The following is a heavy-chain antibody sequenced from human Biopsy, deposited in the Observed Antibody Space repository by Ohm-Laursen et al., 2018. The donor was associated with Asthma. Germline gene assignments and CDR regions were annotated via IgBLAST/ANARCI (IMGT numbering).Heavy chain of an antibody. CDR2: ISYVGSTK. J-gene: IGHJ4*02. CDR1: GFTFSSYG. Sequence: SLRLSFSASGFTFSSYGMHWVRQAPGRGREWVAVISYVGSTKYYADSVKGRFTISRDNSKNTLYLQMNSLRAEDTAVYYCASQSSGPDFWSGYYSFDYWGQGTLVTVSS. D-gene: IGHD3-3*01. V-gene: IGHV3-30*03. CDR3: ASQSSGPDFWSGYYSFDY.